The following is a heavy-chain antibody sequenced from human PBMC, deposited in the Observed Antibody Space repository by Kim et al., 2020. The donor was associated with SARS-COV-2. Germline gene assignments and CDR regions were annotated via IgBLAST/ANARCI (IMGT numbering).Heavy chain of an antibody. V-gene: IGHV3-30*18. D-gene: IGHD6-19*01. CDR3: AKDYSRLYSSGKTDYYYYSGMDV. Sequence: GGSLRLSCAASGFTFSSYGMHWVRQAPGKGLEWVAVISYDGSNKYYADSVKGRFTISRDNSKNTLYLQMNSLRAEVTAVYYCAKDYSRLYSSGKTDYYYYSGMDVWGQGTTVTVSS. CDR1: GFTFSSYG. CDR2: ISYDGSNK. J-gene: IGHJ6*02.